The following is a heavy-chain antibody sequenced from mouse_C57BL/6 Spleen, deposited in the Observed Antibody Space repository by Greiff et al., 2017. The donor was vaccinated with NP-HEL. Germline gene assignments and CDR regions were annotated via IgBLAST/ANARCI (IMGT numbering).Heavy chain of an antibody. CDR2: IYPGDGDT. J-gene: IGHJ2*01. CDR1: GYAFSSSW. D-gene: IGHD1-1*01. CDR3: AESFYYYGSSLDYFDD. Sequence: QVQLQQSGPELVKPGASVKISCKASGYAFSSSWMNWVKQRPGKGLEWIGRIYPGDGDTNYNGKFKGKATLTADKSSSTAYMQLSSLTSEDSAVYFCAESFYYYGSSLDYFDDWGQGTTLTVSS. V-gene: IGHV1-82*01.